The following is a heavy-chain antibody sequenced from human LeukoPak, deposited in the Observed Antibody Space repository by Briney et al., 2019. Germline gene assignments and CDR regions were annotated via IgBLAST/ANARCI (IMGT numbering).Heavy chain of an antibody. CDR3: ATDNYSSGWYDYYYYYGMDV. V-gene: IGHV1-24*01. CDR2: FDPEDGET. CDR1: GYTLTELS. Sequence: ASVKVSCKVSGYTLTELSMHWVRRAPGKGLEWMGGFDPEDGETIYAQKFQGRVTMAEDTSTDTAYMELSSLRSEDTAVYYCATDNYSSGWYDYYYYYGMDVWGKGTTVTVSS. D-gene: IGHD6-19*01. J-gene: IGHJ6*04.